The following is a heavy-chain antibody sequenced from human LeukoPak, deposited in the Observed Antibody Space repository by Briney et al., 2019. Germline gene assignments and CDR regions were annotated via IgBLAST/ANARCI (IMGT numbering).Heavy chain of an antibody. V-gene: IGHV1-2*02. CDR1: GYTFTGYY. CDR3: ATGLTKLLVAFDI. D-gene: IGHD2/OR15-2a*01. CDR2: INPNSGGT. J-gene: IGHJ3*02. Sequence: ASVKVSCKASGYTFTGYYMHWVRQAPGQGLEWMGWINPNSGGTNYAQKFQGRVTMTRDKSIRTAYMELSRLTSDDTAVYYCATGLTKLLVAFDIWGQGTMVTVSS.